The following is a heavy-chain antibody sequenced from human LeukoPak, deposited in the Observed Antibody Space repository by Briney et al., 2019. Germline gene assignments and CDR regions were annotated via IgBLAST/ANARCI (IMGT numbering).Heavy chain of an antibody. CDR2: ISTYGAST. V-gene: IGHV3-64D*06. CDR1: GFTFSTYA. D-gene: IGHD5-18*01. Sequence: PGGSLRLSCSASGFTFSTYAMHWVRQAPGKGLECVSTISTYGASTYYADSVKGRFTISRDNSKNTLYLQMSSLRAEDTANYYCVKEIYSYDKYYYFCAMDVWGQGTTVTVSS. J-gene: IGHJ6*02. CDR3: VKEIYSYDKYYYFCAMDV.